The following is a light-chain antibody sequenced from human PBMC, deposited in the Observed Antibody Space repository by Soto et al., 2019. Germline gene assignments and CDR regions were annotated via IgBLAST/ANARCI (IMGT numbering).Light chain of an antibody. CDR1: SSDAGGYNY. Sequence: QSVLTQPASVSGSPGQSITISCTGTSSDAGGYNYVSWYQQHPGKAPKLMIYDVTYRPSGISDRFSGSKSGSTATLTISGLQAEDEADYYSSSYASNRDVLFGGGTKLTVL. CDR2: DVT. CDR3: SSYASNRDVL. J-gene: IGLJ2*01. V-gene: IGLV2-14*01.